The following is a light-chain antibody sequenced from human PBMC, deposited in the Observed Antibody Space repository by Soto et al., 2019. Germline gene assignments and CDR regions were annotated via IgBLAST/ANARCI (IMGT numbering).Light chain of an antibody. V-gene: IGLV2-14*01. J-gene: IGLJ2*01. CDR3: NSYTSSSTRV. Sequence: QSLLTQPASVSGSPGQSITISCTGTSSDIGGYNYVSWYQHHPGKAPKLLIYEVTNRPSGVSNRFSGSKSGNTASLTISGLQAEDEAVYYCNSYTSSSTRVFGGGTKLTVL. CDR1: SSDIGGYNY. CDR2: EVT.